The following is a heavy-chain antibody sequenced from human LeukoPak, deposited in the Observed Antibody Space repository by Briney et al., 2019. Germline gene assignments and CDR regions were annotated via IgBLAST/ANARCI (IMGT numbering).Heavy chain of an antibody. Sequence: SETLSLTCAVYGGSFSGYYWSWIRQPPGKGLEWIGEINHSGSTNYNPSLKSRVTISVDTSKNQFSLKLTSFPAADPAVSYLSTLTPFGVVNAYGFDYCGHGTL. V-gene: IGHV4-34*01. CDR2: INHSGST. J-gene: IGHJ4*03. CDR3: STLTPFGVVNAYGFDY. D-gene: IGHD3-3*01. CDR1: GGSFSGYY.